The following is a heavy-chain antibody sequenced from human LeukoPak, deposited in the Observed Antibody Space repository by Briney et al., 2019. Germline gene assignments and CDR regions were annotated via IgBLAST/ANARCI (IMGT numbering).Heavy chain of an antibody. CDR2: IFYSGST. Sequence: PSETLSLTCTLYAGSISSYYWSWIRQPPGERMEWIGYIFYSGSTNYNPALKSRGTISVDSSKSQFSLKLSSVTAADTAVYYCARGGGFGDYFDRWGQGTLVTVSS. V-gene: IGHV4-59*01. CDR3: ARGGGFGDYFDR. CDR1: AGSISSYY. J-gene: IGHJ4*02. D-gene: IGHD3-10*01.